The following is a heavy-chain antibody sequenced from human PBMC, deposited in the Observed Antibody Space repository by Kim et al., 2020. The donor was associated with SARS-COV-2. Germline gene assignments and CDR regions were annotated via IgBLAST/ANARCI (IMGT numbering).Heavy chain of an antibody. CDR2: IYYSGST. CDR1: GGSISSYY. CDR3: ARYLLTGSYFDY. D-gene: IGHD3-9*01. Sequence: SETLSITCTVSGGSISSYYWSWIRQPPGKGLEWIGYIYYSGSTNYNPSLKSRVTISVDTSKNQFSLKLSSVTAADTAVYYCARYLLTGSYFDYWGQGTLVTVSS. J-gene: IGHJ4*02. V-gene: IGHV4-59*01.